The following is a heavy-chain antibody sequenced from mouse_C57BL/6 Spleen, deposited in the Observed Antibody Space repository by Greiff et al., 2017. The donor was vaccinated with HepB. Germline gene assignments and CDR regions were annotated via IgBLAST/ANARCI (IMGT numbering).Heavy chain of an antibody. CDR2: IDPSDSYT. CDR3: AREGGNKISYFDY. J-gene: IGHJ2*01. D-gene: IGHD2-1*01. V-gene: IGHV1-50*01. CDR1: GYTFTSYW. Sequence: QVQLQQPGAELVKPGASVKLSCKASGYTFTSYWMQWVKQRPGQGLEWIGEIDPSDSYTNYNQKFKGKATLTVDTSSSTAYMQLSSLTSEDSAVYYCAREGGNKISYFDYWGQGTTLTVSS.